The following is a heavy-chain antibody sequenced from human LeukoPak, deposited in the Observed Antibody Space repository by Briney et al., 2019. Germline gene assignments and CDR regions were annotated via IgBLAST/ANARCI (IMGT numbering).Heavy chain of an antibody. D-gene: IGHD6-19*01. CDR3: ARERLSAVAGTWFDP. CDR2: IYTSGST. Sequence: SETLSLTCTVSGGSISSGSYYWSWIRQPAGKGLEWIGRIYTSGSTNYNPSLKSRVTISVDTSKNQFSLKMNSVTAADTAVYYCARERLSAVAGTWFDPWGQGTLVTVSS. CDR1: GGSISSGSYY. J-gene: IGHJ5*02. V-gene: IGHV4-61*02.